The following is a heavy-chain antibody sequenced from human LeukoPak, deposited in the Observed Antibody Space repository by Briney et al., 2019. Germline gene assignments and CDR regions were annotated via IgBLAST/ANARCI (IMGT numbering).Heavy chain of an antibody. CDR1: GGIFRRYG. CDR3: ATMGIVGDYVSWFDP. V-gene: IGHV1-69*04. D-gene: IGHD4-17*01. Sequence: SVTVSCKASGGIFRRYGFSWVRQAPGQGLEWMGRIIPILHIINYAQKFQGRVTITADESTSTAYMELNSLRSEDTAVYYCATMGIVGDYVSWFDPWGQGTLVTVSS. CDR2: IIPILHII. J-gene: IGHJ5*02.